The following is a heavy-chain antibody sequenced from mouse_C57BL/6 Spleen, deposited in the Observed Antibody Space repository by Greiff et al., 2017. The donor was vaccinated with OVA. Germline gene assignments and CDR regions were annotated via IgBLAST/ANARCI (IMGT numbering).Heavy chain of an antibody. D-gene: IGHD1-1*01. CDR2: INPSNGGT. V-gene: IGHV1-53*01. CDR1: GYTFTSYW. Sequence: QVQLQQPGTELVKPGASVKLSCKASGYTFTSYWMHWVKQRPGQGLEWIGNINPSNGGTNYNEKFKSKATLNVDKSSSTAYMQLSSLTSEDSAVYYCAREGNYGSSYDYAMDYWGQGTSVTVSS. J-gene: IGHJ4*01. CDR3: AREGNYGSSYDYAMDY.